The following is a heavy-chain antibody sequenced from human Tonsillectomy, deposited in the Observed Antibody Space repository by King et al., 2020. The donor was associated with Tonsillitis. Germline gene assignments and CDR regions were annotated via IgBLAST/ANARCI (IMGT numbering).Heavy chain of an antibody. D-gene: IGHD3-22*01. J-gene: IGHJ4*02. CDR3: AGATLGSHYYDTGASYFYLDY. CDR2: IIPVFGTT. V-gene: IGHV1-69*01. Sequence: VQLVESGAEVKKPGSSVKVSCKISGGSFTTYAFSWVRQAPGQGLEWMGGIIPVFGTTNSAQRSQGRVTITADESTTTAYLDLSSLTSEDTAVYYCAGATLGSHYYDTGASYFYLDYWGQGTQVTVSS. CDR1: GGSFTTYA.